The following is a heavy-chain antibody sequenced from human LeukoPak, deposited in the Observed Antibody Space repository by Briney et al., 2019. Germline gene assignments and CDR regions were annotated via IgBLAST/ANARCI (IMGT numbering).Heavy chain of an antibody. Sequence: ASVKVSCRVSGYTLTELSMHWVRQAPGKGLEWMGGFDPEDGETIYAQKLQGRVTMTEDTSTDTAYMELSSLRSEDTAVYYCATGGSGSYYELDYWGQGTLVTVSS. CDR2: FDPEDGET. CDR3: ATGGSGSYYELDY. D-gene: IGHD3-10*01. V-gene: IGHV1-24*01. CDR1: GYTLTELS. J-gene: IGHJ4*02.